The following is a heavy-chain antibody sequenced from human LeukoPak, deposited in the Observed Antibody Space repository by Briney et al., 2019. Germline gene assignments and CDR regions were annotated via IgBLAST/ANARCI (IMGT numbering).Heavy chain of an antibody. CDR3: ARVRLSGYCSGSTCPDEFDV. V-gene: IGHV3-53*01. CDR2: LYSGGST. D-gene: IGHD2-15*01. Sequence: PGGSLRLSCAASGFTVSSNYMSGVRQAPGKGLEWVSVLYSGGSTYYADSVKGRFTISRDNSKNRLYLQMNSLRAEDTAVYYCARVRLSGYCSGSTCPDEFDVWGQGTMVTVSS. CDR1: GFTVSSNY. J-gene: IGHJ3*01.